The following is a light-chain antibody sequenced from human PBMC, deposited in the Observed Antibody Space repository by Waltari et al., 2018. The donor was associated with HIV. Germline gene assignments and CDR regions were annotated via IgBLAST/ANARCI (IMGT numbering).Light chain of an antibody. V-gene: IGLV1-47*01. CDR1: SSNHGSDS. CDR2: RDN. Sequence: QSVPTQPPSASGTRGRRVTSPRSGNSSNHGSDSATWYQHLPGTAPKLLIYRDNHRPSGVPDRFSGSKSGTSASLAISGLRPEDEADYSCAAWDDSLSGVVFGGGTKLTVL. CDR3: AAWDDSLSGVV. J-gene: IGLJ2*01.